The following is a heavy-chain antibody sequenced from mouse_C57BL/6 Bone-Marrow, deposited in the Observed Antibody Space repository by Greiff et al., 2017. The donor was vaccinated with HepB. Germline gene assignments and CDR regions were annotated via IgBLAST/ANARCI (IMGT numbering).Heavy chain of an antibody. CDR2: IYPGSGNT. CDR1: GYTFTDYY. V-gene: IGHV1-76*01. J-gene: IGHJ3*01. D-gene: IGHD2-4*01. Sequence: QVQLQQSGAELVRPGASVKLSCKASGYTFTDYYINWVKQRPGQGLEWIARIYPGSGNTYYNEKFKGKATLTAETSSSTAYMQLSSLTSEDSAVYFCARTDYDGGFAYWGQGTLVTVSA. CDR3: ARTDYDGGFAY.